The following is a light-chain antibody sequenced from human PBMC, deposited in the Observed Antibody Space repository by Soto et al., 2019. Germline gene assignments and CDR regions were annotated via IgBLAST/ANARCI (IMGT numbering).Light chain of an antibody. CDR2: RNT. CDR1: SSNIGAGFD. Sequence: QSVLTQPPSVSGAPGQRVTIPCTGSSSNIGAGFDVHWYQQLPGTAPKLLIYRNTNRPSGVPDRFSGSKSGTSASLAITGLQAEDEADYYCSSFDGNNIVFGTGTKLTVL. V-gene: IGLV1-40*01. CDR3: SSFDGNNIV. J-gene: IGLJ1*01.